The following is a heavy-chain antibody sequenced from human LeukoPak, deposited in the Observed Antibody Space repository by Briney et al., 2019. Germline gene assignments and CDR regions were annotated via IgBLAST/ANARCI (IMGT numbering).Heavy chain of an antibody. D-gene: IGHD3-16*02. CDR2: IYYSGST. CDR1: GGSISSYY. J-gene: IGHJ4*02. CDR3: ARGSYRYGLDY. V-gene: IGHV4-59*01. Sequence: SETLSLTCTVSGGSISSYYWSWIRQPPGKGLEWIGYIYYSGSTNYNPSLKSRVTISVDTSKNQFSLKLSSVTAADTAVYYCARGSYRYGLDYWGQGTLATVSS.